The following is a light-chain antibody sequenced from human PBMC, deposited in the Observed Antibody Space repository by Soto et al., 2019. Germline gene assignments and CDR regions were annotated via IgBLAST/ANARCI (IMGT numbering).Light chain of an antibody. CDR1: QSVSSN. Sequence: EIVMTQSPATLSVSPGERATLSCRASQSVSSNLAWYQHKPGQAPRLLIYGASTRATGIPARFSGSGSGTEFTLTISSLQSEDFAVYYCQHYNNWPRTFGQGTTVEIK. CDR3: QHYNNWPRT. J-gene: IGKJ1*01. V-gene: IGKV3-15*01. CDR2: GAS.